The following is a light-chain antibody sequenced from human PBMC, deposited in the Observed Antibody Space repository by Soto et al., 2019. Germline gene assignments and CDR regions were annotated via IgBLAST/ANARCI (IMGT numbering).Light chain of an antibody. CDR2: GAS. Sequence: VLTQSPGTLPLPPGEGPNLSSRASHSVTGSYFPCYQQQPGQAPTLLIYGASTRATASPDRCSGSGCGTDFTLTISRLEPEDFAVDCCHQYGSSPPTFAQGTKV. CDR3: HQYGSSPPT. V-gene: IGKV3-20*01. CDR1: HSVTGSY. J-gene: IGKJ1*01.